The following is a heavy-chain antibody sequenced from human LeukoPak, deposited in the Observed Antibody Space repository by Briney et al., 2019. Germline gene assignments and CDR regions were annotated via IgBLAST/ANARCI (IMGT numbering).Heavy chain of an antibody. Sequence: SETLSLTCTVSGGSISSSSYYWGWIRQPPGKGLEWIGSIYYSGSTYYNPSLKSRVTISVDTSKNQFSLKLSSVTAADTAVYYCASSGAYYYYGMDVWGQGTTVTVSS. CDR3: ASSGAYYYYGMDV. V-gene: IGHV4-39*07. J-gene: IGHJ6*02. D-gene: IGHD1-26*01. CDR2: IYYSGST. CDR1: GGSISSSSYY.